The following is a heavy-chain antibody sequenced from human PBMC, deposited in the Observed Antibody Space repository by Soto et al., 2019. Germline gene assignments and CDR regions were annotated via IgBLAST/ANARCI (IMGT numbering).Heavy chain of an antibody. Sequence: GGSLRLSCAASGFTFSSYAMSWVRQAPGKGLEWVSAISGSGGSTYYADSVKGRFTISRDNSKNTLYLQMNSLRAEDTAVYYCAKDLPSVVVVAATGGDAFDIWGQGTMVTVSS. V-gene: IGHV3-23*01. CDR3: AKDLPSVVVVAATGGDAFDI. CDR2: ISGSGGST. J-gene: IGHJ3*02. CDR1: GFTFSSYA. D-gene: IGHD2-15*01.